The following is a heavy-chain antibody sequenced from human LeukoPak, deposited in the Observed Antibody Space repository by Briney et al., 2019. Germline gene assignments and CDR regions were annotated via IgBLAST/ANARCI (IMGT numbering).Heavy chain of an antibody. Sequence: GASVKVSCKASGYTFTGYYMHWVRQAPGQGPEWMGWINPNSGGTNYAQKFQGRVTMTRDTSISTAYMELSRLRSDDTAVYYCARVTQVYCSGGSCYSTGYNWFDPWGQGTLVTVSS. J-gene: IGHJ5*02. D-gene: IGHD2-15*01. CDR1: GYTFTGYY. V-gene: IGHV1-2*02. CDR3: ARVTQVYCSGGSCYSTGYNWFDP. CDR2: INPNSGGT.